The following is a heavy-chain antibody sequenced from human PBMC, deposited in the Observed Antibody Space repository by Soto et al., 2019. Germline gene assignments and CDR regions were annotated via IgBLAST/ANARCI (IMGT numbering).Heavy chain of an antibody. Sequence: QVQLMQSGAEVKKPGSSSKVSCKASGGTFSTSAISWVRQAPGEGLEWVGGIMPVFATPDYAQKFQGRVTISADESTATDYLEMTSLPTDDTAVYYCARDKDRQQLGGNYYYILDVWGQVTAITVS. CDR2: IMPVFATP. CDR1: GGTFSTSA. CDR3: ARDKDRQQLGGNYYYILDV. V-gene: IGHV1-69*12. D-gene: IGHD3-3*02. J-gene: IGHJ6*02.